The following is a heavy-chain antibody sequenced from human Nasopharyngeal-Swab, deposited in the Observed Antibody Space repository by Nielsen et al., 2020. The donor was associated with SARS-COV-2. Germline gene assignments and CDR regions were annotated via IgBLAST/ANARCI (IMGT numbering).Heavy chain of an antibody. Sequence: GGSLRLSCAASGFTFSSYWMHWVRQAPGKGLVWVSRINSDGSSTSYADSVKGRFTISRDNAKNTLYLQINSLRAEDTAVYYCARDGVLYYYGMDVWGQGTTVTVSS. CDR2: INSDGSST. J-gene: IGHJ6*02. CDR1: GFTFSSYW. CDR3: ARDGVLYYYGMDV. D-gene: IGHD6-13*01. V-gene: IGHV3-74*01.